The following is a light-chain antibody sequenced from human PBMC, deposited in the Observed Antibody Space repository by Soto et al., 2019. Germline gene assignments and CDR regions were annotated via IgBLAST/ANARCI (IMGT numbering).Light chain of an antibody. J-gene: IGKJ5*01. V-gene: IGKV2-28*01. Sequence: IVMTQSPLSLAVTPGEPASISCRSSQSLLHRNGYTYVDWYLQKPGQSPQLLIYLGSDRASGVLDRFSGSGSGTDFTLKISRVEADDVGVYYCMQALQTPLTFGQGTRLEIK. CDR3: MQALQTPLT. CDR1: QSLLHRNGYTY. CDR2: LGS.